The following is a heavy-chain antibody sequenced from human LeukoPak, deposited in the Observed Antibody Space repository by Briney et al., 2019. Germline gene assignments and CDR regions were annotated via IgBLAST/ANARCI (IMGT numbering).Heavy chain of an antibody. J-gene: IGHJ4*02. CDR3: ARDSGRRGYPEYSFDY. CDR1: GGSIGTYY. CDR2: IYTSGNT. V-gene: IGHV4-4*07. D-gene: IGHD3-10*01. Sequence: TPSETLSLTCTVSGGSIGTYYWSWLRQPAGKGLEWIGRIYTSGNTKYNPSLKSRVTISVDTSKNQFSLKLTSLTAADTAIYYCARDSGRRGYPEYSFDYWGQGTLVTVSS.